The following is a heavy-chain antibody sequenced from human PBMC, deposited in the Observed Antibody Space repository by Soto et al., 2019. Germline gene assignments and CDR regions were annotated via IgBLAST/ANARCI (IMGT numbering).Heavy chain of an antibody. CDR2: IRKDGSEK. Sequence: EVQLVESGGGLVQSGGSLRLSCAASGFTFSSYWMGWVRQAPGKGLEWVANIRKDGSEKNYVDSVKGRFTISRDNTKNSLYLQMNSLTAEDTAVYYCVESGGAADYWGQGTLVTVSS. CDR3: VESGGAADY. D-gene: IGHD2-8*02. CDR1: GFTFSSYW. V-gene: IGHV3-7*03. J-gene: IGHJ4*02.